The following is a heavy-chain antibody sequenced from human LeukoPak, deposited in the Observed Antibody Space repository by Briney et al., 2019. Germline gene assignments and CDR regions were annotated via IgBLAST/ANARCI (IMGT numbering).Heavy chain of an antibody. J-gene: IGHJ3*01. D-gene: IGHD3-9*01. V-gene: IGHV3-21*03. CDR3: TGDIDDVSTGDDAFDV. CDR1: GFTFSGYS. Sequence: GGSLRLSCAGSGFTFSGYSLNWVRQAPGKGLEWVSSITSSGSSMYYADSVKGRFTISRDNAESSVYLQMNSLRVDDTGLYYCTGDIDDVSTGDDAFDVWGQGTVVTVSS. CDR2: ITSSGSSM.